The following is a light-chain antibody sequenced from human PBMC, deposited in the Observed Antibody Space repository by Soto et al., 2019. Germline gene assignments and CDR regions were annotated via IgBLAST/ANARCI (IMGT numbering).Light chain of an antibody. CDR2: AAS. V-gene: IGKV1-39*01. J-gene: IGKJ3*01. CDR1: QSISSY. Sequence: DIQMTQSPSSLSASVGDRVTITCRASQSISSYLNWYQQKPGKAPKLLIYAASSLQSGVPSRFSGSGSGTDFTLTISSLQPKDFATYYCQQSYSTLTFGPGNKVDIK. CDR3: QQSYSTLT.